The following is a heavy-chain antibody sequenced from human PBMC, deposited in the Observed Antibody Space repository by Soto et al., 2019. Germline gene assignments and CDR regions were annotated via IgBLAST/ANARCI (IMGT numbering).Heavy chain of an antibody. J-gene: IGHJ6*02. V-gene: IGHV4-59*01. Sequence: SETLSLTCTVSGDSIRSYYWTWIRQPPGKGLELIGYIYYSGSTRYNPSLKSRVTISVDMSKNQFSLKLSSVIAADTAVYYCARVRIAARTGAYGMDVWGQGTTVTVSS. CDR1: GDSIRSYY. CDR2: IYYSGST. D-gene: IGHD6-6*01. CDR3: ARVRIAARTGAYGMDV.